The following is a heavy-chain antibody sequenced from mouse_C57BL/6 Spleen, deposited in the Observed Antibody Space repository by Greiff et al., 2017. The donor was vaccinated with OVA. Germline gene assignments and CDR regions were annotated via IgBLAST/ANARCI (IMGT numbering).Heavy chain of an antibody. V-gene: IGHV1-74*01. CDR3: AIPPEDYYAMDY. CDR1: GYTFTSYW. J-gene: IGHJ4*01. Sequence: QVQLKQPGAELVKPGASVKVSCKASGYTFTSYWMHWVKQRPGQGLEWIGRIHPSDSDTNYNQKFKGKATLTVDKSSSTAYMQLSSLTSEDSAVYYCAIPPEDYYAMDYWGQGTSVTVSS. CDR2: IHPSDSDT.